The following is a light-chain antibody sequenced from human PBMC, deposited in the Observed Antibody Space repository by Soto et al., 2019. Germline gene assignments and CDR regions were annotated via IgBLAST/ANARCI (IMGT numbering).Light chain of an antibody. Sequence: DMQMTQSPSTLSASVGDRVTITYRASQSISSWLAWYQQKPGKAPKLLIYKASSLESGVPSRFSGSGSGREFTLTISSLQPDDFATYYCQPYNSYWTFGQGTKVEIK. J-gene: IGKJ1*01. CDR3: QPYNSYWT. CDR2: KAS. CDR1: QSISSW. V-gene: IGKV1-5*03.